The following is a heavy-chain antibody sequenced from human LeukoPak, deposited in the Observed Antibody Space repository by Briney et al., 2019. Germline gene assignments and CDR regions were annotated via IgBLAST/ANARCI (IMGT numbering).Heavy chain of an antibody. D-gene: IGHD2-2*01. V-gene: IGHV1-2*02. Sequence: ASVKVSCKASGYTFTGYYMHWVRQAPGQGLEWMGWLNPNSACTNYAQKYQGRVTMTRDTSISTAYMELSRLRSDDPTVYYCARGEGIVVVPAAIEASYYGMDVWGQGTTVTVSS. CDR3: ARGEGIVVVPAAIEASYYGMDV. CDR2: LNPNSACT. CDR1: GYTFTGYY. J-gene: IGHJ6*02.